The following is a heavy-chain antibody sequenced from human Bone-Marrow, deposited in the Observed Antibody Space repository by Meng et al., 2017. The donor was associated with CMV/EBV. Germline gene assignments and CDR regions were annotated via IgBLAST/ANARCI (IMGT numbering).Heavy chain of an antibody. CDR2: ISYDGSNK. D-gene: IGHD4-17*01. CDR1: GFTFSSYA. CDR3: ARDPGGVVGSTHGSSDGDDPGY. V-gene: IGHV3-30-3*01. Sequence: GESLKISCAASGFTFSSYAMHWVRQAPGKGLEWVAVISYDGSNKYYADSVKGRFTISRDNSKNTLFLQMNSLRAEDTTVYYYARDPGGVVGSTHGSSDGDDPGYWGQGTLVTFSS. J-gene: IGHJ4*02.